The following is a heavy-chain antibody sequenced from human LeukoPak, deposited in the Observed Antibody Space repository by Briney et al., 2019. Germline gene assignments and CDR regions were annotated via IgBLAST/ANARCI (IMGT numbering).Heavy chain of an antibody. CDR1: GGSISSYY. V-gene: IGHV4-59*01. CDR3: AGADRHDYGEDY. J-gene: IGHJ4*02. Sequence: PSETLSLTCTVSGGSISSYYWSWIRQPPGKGLEWIGFIYYSGSSYYNPSLKSRVTMSVDTSKNQFSLKLTSVTAADTAVYYRAGADRHDYGEDYWGQGTLVTVSS. D-gene: IGHD4-17*01. CDR2: IYYSGSS.